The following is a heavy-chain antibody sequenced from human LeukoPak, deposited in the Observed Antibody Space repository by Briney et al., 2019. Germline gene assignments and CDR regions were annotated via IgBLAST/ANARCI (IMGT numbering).Heavy chain of an antibody. CDR1: GFTFSSYA. D-gene: IGHD2-21*01. V-gene: IGHV3-30-3*01. Sequence: GGSLTLTCAASGFTFSSYAMHWVRQAPGKGLEWVAVISYDGSNKYYADSVKGRFTISRDNSKNTLYLQMNSLRVEDAAVYYCARDATRGGDFDYRGQGTLVTVSS. CDR3: ARDATRGGDFDY. J-gene: IGHJ4*02. CDR2: ISYDGSNK.